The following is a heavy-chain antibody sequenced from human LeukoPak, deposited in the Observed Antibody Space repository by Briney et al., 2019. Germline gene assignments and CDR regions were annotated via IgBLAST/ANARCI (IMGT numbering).Heavy chain of an antibody. V-gene: IGHV1-18*01. D-gene: IGHD3-22*01. J-gene: IGHJ4*02. CDR3: ARDSSGYYLFDY. Sequence: EASVKVSCKASGYTFTSYGISWVRQAPGQGLEWMGWISAYNGNTNYAQKLQGRVTMTTNTSTSTAYMELRSLRSDDTAVYYCARDSSGYYLFDYWGQGTLVTVSS. CDR1: GYTFTSYG. CDR2: ISAYNGNT.